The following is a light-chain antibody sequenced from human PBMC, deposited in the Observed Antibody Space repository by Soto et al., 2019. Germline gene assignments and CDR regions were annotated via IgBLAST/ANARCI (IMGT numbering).Light chain of an antibody. Sequence: DIQMTQSPPTLSASVGDRVTISCRASQSITGWLAWFQQKPGKAPKLLISKASKLESGVPSRFSGSGSGTDFTLTISVLQPDDFATYYCQQYNPYSPWTFGQGTKVEIK. J-gene: IGKJ1*01. CDR3: QQYNPYSPWT. V-gene: IGKV1-5*03. CDR1: QSITGW. CDR2: KAS.